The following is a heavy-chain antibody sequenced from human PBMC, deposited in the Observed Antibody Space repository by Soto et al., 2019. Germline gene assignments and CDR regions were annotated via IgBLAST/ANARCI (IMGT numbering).Heavy chain of an antibody. J-gene: IGHJ3*02. CDR2: ISYSGST. V-gene: IGHV4-31*03. Sequence: PSETLSLTCTVSGVSISSGGYYWSWIRQHPGTGLEWIGHISYSGSTYYNTSLKSRVTISVDTSRNPFSLIVNSVTAADTAVYYCAKGGSESYSSTSDIWGQGTLVTVSS. CDR3: AKGGSESYSSTSDI. CDR1: GVSISSGGYY. D-gene: IGHD3-10*01.